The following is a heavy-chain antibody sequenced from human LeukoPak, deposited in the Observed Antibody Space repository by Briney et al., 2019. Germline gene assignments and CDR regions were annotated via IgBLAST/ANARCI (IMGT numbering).Heavy chain of an antibody. Sequence: PSQTLSLTCVVSGGSISSDDYSWSWIRQPPGKGLEWVGFIHHSGSTYYNPSFKSRITMSVDRSKNQFSLKLTSVTAADTALYYCASVMGQWSHFDYWGQGTPVTVSS. J-gene: IGHJ4*02. CDR1: GGSISSDDYS. CDR3: ASVMGQWSHFDY. CDR2: IHHSGST. D-gene: IGHD2-15*01. V-gene: IGHV4-30-2*01.